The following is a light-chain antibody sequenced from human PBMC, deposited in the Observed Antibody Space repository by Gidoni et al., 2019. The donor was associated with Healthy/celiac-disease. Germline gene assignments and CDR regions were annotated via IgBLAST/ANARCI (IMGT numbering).Light chain of an antibody. CDR2: DAS. J-gene: IGKJ4*01. CDR3: QQRSNWRLT. V-gene: IGKV3-11*01. Sequence: EIVLTQSPATLSFSPGERATLSCRASQSVSSYLAWYQQKPGQAPRLLIYDASNRATGIPARFSGSGSGTDFTLTISSLEPEDFAVYYCQQRSNWRLTFXGXTKVEIK. CDR1: QSVSSY.